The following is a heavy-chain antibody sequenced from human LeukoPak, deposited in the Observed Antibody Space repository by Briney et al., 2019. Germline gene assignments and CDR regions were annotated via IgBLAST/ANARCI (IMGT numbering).Heavy chain of an antibody. CDR1: GYTFTSYD. CDR2: MNPNSGNT. Sequence: EASVKVSCKASGYTFTSYDINWVRQATGQGLEWMGWMNPNSGNTGYAQKFQGRVTMTRNTSISTAYMELSSLRSEDTAVYYCARGPRYCSGGSCYSEPAEYFQHWGQGTLVTVSS. D-gene: IGHD2-15*01. CDR3: ARGPRYCSGGSCYSEPAEYFQH. V-gene: IGHV1-8*01. J-gene: IGHJ1*01.